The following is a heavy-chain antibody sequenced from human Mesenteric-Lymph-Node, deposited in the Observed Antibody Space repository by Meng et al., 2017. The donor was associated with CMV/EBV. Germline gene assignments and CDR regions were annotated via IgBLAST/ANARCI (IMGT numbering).Heavy chain of an antibody. V-gene: IGHV3-74*01. J-gene: IGHJ5*02. CDR3: AKPGSKRYCSSTSCRNWFDP. Sequence: GESLKISCAASGFTFSSFWMHWVRLTPEKGLVWVSRLNSDGSSRSYADSVKGRFTISRDNAKNTLYLQMNSLRAEDTAVYYCAKPGSKRYCSSTSCRNWFDPWGQGTLVTVSS. CDR1: GFTFSSFW. D-gene: IGHD2-2*01. CDR2: LNSDGSSR.